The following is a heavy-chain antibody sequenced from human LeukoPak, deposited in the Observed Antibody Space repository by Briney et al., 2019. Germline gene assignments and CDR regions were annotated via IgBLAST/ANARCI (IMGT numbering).Heavy chain of an antibody. D-gene: IGHD3-22*01. CDR2: MNPNSGNT. V-gene: IGHV1-8*03. CDR1: GYTFTSYD. CDR3: ARGSDFARIDGYYDRNWFDP. Sequence: ASVKVSCKASGYTFTSYDINWVRQATGQGLEWMGWMNPNSGNTGYAQKFQGRVTITRNTPISTAYMELSSLRSEDTAVYYCARGSDFARIDGYYDRNWFDPWGQGTLVTVSS. J-gene: IGHJ5*02.